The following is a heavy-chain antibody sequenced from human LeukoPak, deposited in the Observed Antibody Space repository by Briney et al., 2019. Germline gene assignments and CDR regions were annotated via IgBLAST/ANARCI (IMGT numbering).Heavy chain of an antibody. CDR3: ASQDSNNAFEI. Sequence: GGSLRLSCAASGFSFGNSWMAWVRQAPGKGLEWVANIKKDGSEKIYGDSVKGRLTISRDNAKSSLFLQMNSLRPEDTAVYYCASQDSNNAFEIWGQGTKVTVSS. CDR1: GFSFGNSW. CDR2: IKKDGSEK. V-gene: IGHV3-7*01. D-gene: IGHD3-22*01. J-gene: IGHJ3*02.